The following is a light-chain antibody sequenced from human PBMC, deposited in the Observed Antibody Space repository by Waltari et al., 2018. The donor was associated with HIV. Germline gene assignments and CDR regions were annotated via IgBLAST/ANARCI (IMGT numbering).Light chain of an antibody. CDR3: CSYAGSYTLV. CDR1: SSDVGAYNY. Sequence: QSALTQPRSVSESPGQSATISCTGASSDVGAYNYVSWYQQHPGKAPKLIIYDVTKRPSGVPDRFPGSKSGNTASLTISGLQAEDEADYYCCSYAGSYTLVFGGGTKLTVL. V-gene: IGLV2-11*01. J-gene: IGLJ3*02. CDR2: DVT.